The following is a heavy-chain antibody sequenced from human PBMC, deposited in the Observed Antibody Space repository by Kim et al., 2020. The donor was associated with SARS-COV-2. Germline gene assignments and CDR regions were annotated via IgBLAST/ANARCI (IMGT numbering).Heavy chain of an antibody. CDR1: GGSVSSGSYY. V-gene: IGHV4-61*01. CDR2: IYYSGST. CDR3: ARGGLNNWFDP. J-gene: IGHJ5*02. D-gene: IGHD3-22*01. Sequence: SETLSLTCTVSGGSVSSGSYYWSWIRQPPGKGLEWIGYIYYSGSTNYNPSLKSRVTISVDTSKNQFSLKLSSVTAADTAVYYCARGGLNNWFDPWGQGTLVTVSS.